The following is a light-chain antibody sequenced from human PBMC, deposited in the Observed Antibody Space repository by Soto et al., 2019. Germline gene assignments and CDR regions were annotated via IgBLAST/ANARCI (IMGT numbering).Light chain of an antibody. CDR1: SSNIGKSY. CDR3: ATWDSSLSAVV. J-gene: IGLJ2*01. Sequence: QSVLTQSPSVSAAPGQKVTISCSGSSSNIGKSYISWYQQLPGTAPKLLIYDNNERPSGIPGRFSGSKSDTSATLGITGLQTGDEADYYCATWDSSLSAVVFGGGTKLTVL. CDR2: DNN. V-gene: IGLV1-51*01.